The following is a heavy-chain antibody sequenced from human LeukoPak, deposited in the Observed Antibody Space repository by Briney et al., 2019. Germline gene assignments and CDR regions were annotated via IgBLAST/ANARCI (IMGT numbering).Heavy chain of an antibody. V-gene: IGHV4-59*12. Sequence: SETLSLTCTVSGGSISSYYWSWIRQPPGKRLEWIGYIFYSGSTNYTPSLKSRVTISVDTSKNQFSLKLSSVTAADTAVYYCARGATTVTTDGVVQCYWYFDLWGRGTLVTVSS. D-gene: IGHD4-17*01. CDR1: GGSISSYY. J-gene: IGHJ2*01. CDR2: IFYSGST. CDR3: ARGATTVTTDGVVQCYWYFDL.